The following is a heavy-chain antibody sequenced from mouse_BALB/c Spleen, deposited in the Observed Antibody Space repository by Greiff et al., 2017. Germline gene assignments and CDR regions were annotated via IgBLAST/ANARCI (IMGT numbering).Heavy chain of an antibody. V-gene: IGHV10-1*02. D-gene: IGHD1-1*01. CDR1: GFTFNTYA. CDR3: VRQEDYYGSSYGWAFAY. CDR2: IRSKSNNYAT. J-gene: IGHJ3*01. Sequence: EVQRVESGGGLVQPKGSLKLSCAASGFTFNTYAMNWVRQAPGKGLEWVARIRSKSNNYATYYADSVKDRFTISRDDSQSMLYLQMNNLKTEDTAMYYCVRQEDYYGSSYGWAFAYWGQGTLVTVSA.